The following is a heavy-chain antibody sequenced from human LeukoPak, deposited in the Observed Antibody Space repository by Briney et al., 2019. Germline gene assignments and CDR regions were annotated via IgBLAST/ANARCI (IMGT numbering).Heavy chain of an antibody. CDR1: GYIFANYG. V-gene: IGHV1-18*01. CDR3: AREPISSGTYYPRSDY. J-gene: IGHJ4*02. Sequence: ASVKVSCKASGYIFANYGFAWVRQAPGQGLEWMGWINTYNGNTKYSQKLQGRVTVTTDTSTSTAYMELRSLASDDTAVYYCAREPISSGTYYPRSDYWGQGTLVPVSS. D-gene: IGHD3-10*01. CDR2: INTYNGNT.